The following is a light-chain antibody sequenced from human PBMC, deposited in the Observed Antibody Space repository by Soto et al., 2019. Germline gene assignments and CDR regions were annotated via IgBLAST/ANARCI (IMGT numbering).Light chain of an antibody. Sequence: DIVMTQSPGSLAVSLGERATINCKSSQSVLYSSNNKNYLAWYQQKPGQPPKVLIYWASTRESGVPDRFSGSESETDFTLTINSLQAEDVAGYYCQQYYSTPWTFGQGTKVEIK. J-gene: IGKJ1*01. CDR1: QSVLYSSNNKNY. CDR2: WAS. CDR3: QQYYSTPWT. V-gene: IGKV4-1*01.